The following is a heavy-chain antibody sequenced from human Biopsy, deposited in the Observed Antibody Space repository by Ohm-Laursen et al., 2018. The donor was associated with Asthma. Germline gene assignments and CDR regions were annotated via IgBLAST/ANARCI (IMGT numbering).Heavy chain of an antibody. Sequence: SLRLSCAASGFTFSSYAMHWVRQAPGKGLEWVAVISYDGSNKYYADSVKGRFTISRDNSKNTLYLQMNSLRDEDTAVYYCARMITIFGVVSRGMDVWGQGTTATVSS. CDR3: ARMITIFGVVSRGMDV. J-gene: IGHJ6*02. CDR1: GFTFSSYA. V-gene: IGHV3-30-3*01. CDR2: ISYDGSNK. D-gene: IGHD3-3*01.